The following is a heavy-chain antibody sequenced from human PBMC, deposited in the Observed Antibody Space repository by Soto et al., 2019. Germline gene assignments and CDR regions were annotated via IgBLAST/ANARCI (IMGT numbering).Heavy chain of an antibody. D-gene: IGHD3-3*02. CDR1: GFPFSTYS. CDR3: ARDPEWFSIPPIDH. V-gene: IGHV3-21*01. J-gene: IGHJ4*02. CDR2: ISGSSGYI. Sequence: EVQLVESGGGLVKPGGSLRLSCAASGFPFSTYSMSWVSQAPGKGLEWVSYISGSSGYIYYADSVKGRFTISRDNAKNSLYLQMNSLRADDTAVYYCARDPEWFSIPPIDHWGQGTLVTVSS.